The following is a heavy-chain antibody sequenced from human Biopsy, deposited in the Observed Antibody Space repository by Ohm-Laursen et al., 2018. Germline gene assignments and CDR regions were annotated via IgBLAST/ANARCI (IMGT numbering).Heavy chain of an antibody. CDR2: ISWNSDTI. V-gene: IGHV3-9*01. D-gene: IGHD3-9*01. CDR1: GFTFDDYA. J-gene: IGHJ6*02. Sequence: SLRLSCAAFGFTFDDYAMHWVRQAPAKGLEWVSGISWNSDTIGYADSVKGRFTISRDNAKNSLYLQMNSLGAEDTALCYCVKDKNDILTPGEGLDVWGHGTTVTVSS. CDR3: VKDKNDILTPGEGLDV.